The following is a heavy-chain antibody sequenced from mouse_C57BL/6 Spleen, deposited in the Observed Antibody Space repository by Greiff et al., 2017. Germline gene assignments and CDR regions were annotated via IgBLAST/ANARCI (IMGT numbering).Heavy chain of an antibody. V-gene: IGHV1-52*01. CDR1: GYTFTSYW. J-gene: IGHJ4*01. Sequence: QVQLQQPGAELVRPGSSVKLSCKASGYTFTSYWMHWVKQRPIQGLEWIGNIDPSDSETHYNQKFKDKATLTVDKSSSTAYMQLSSLTSEDSAVYYCARSLDYYGSSNEGAMDYWGQGTSVTVSS. CDR3: ARSLDYYGSSNEGAMDY. D-gene: IGHD1-1*01. CDR2: IDPSDSET.